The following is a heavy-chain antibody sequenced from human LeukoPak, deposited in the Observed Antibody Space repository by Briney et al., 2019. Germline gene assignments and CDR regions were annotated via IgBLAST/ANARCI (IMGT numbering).Heavy chain of an antibody. CDR1: GFTFSSYA. CDR3: AKGLKGKVVVAVTQVSDYYYYYGMDV. CDR2: ISGSGGST. J-gene: IGHJ6*02. D-gene: IGHD2-15*01. Sequence: GGSLRLSCAASGFTFSSYAMSWVRQAPGKGLEWVSAISGSGGSTYYADSVKGRFTISRDNSKNTLYLQMNSLRAEDTAVYYFAKGLKGKVVVAVTQVSDYYYYYGMDVWGQGTTVTVSS. V-gene: IGHV3-23*01.